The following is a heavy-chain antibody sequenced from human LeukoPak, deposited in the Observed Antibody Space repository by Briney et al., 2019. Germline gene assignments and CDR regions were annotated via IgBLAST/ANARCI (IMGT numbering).Heavy chain of an antibody. V-gene: IGHV3-64*01. D-gene: IGHD2-8*01. CDR1: GFTFSSYA. Sequence: GGPLRLSCAASGFTFSSYAVHWVRQAPGKGLEYVSAISSNGGSTYYANSVKGRFTISRDNSKNTLYLQMGSLRAEEMAVYYCARDRSANYYYMDVWGKGTTVTVSS. J-gene: IGHJ6*03. CDR3: ARDRSANYYYMDV. CDR2: ISSNGGST.